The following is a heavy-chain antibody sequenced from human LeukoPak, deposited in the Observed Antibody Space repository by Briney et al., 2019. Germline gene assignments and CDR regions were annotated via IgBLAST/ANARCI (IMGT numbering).Heavy chain of an antibody. V-gene: IGHV1-69*01. CDR1: GGTFSSYA. CDR3: ARWNYDIWTGHRYFDH. Sequence: SVKVSCKASGGTFSSYAISWVRQAPGQGLEWMGGIIPIFGTANYAQKFQGRVTITADESTSTAYMELSSLRSEDTAVYYCARWNYDIWTGHRYFDHWGQGTLVIVSS. CDR2: IIPIFGTA. J-gene: IGHJ4*02. D-gene: IGHD3/OR15-3a*01.